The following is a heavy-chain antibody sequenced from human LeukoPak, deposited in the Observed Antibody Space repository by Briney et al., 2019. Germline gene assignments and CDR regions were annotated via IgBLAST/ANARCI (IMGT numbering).Heavy chain of an antibody. CDR2: ISSSSSYI. CDR1: GFTFSSYS. CDR3: ARVRGSYLDY. V-gene: IGHV3-21*01. Sequence: GGSLRLSCAASGFTFSSYSMNWVRQAPGKGLEWVSSISSSSSYIYYADSMKGRFTISRDNAKNSLYLQMNSLRAEDTAVYYCARVRGSYLDYWGQGTLVTVSS. D-gene: IGHD3-16*02. J-gene: IGHJ4*02.